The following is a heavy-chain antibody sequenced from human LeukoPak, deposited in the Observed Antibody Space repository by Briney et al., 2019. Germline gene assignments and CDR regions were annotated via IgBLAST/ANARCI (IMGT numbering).Heavy chain of an antibody. J-gene: IGHJ4*02. Sequence: GGSLRLSCAASGFTVSSNYMSWVRQAPGKGLEWVSAISGSGGSTYYADSVKGRFTISRDNSKNTLYLQMNSLRAEDTAVYYCAKDRASKDNGNYPFISFWGQGTLVTVSS. CDR2: ISGSGGST. V-gene: IGHV3-23*01. D-gene: IGHD3-16*02. CDR3: AKDRASKDNGNYPFISF. CDR1: GFTVSSNY.